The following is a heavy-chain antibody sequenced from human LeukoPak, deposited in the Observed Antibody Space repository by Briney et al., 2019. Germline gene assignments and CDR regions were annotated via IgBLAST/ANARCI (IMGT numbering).Heavy chain of an antibody. CDR3: ARLAPGNYDILTGDPKVVFDY. J-gene: IGHJ4*02. Sequence: SETLSLTCTVSGGSISSFFWSWIRQPPGKGLEWIGYVHSSGSTKYNPSLKSRLIITVDMSKNQFSLKLRSVSVADTAVYYCARLAPGNYDILTGDPKVVFDYWGQGALVTVSS. CDR2: VHSSGST. V-gene: IGHV4-59*01. D-gene: IGHD3-9*01. CDR1: GGSISSFF.